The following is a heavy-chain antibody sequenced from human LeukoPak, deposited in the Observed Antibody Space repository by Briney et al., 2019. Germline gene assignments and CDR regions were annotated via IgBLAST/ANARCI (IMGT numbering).Heavy chain of an antibody. CDR2: IYTSGNT. Sequence: SETLSLTCTVSGGSISSGSYYWSWIRQPAGKGLGWIGRIYTSGNTNYNPSLKSRVTISVDTSKNQFSLKLSSVTAADTAVYYCARDVPSGSIAGDWFDPWGQGTLVTVSS. V-gene: IGHV4-61*02. CDR1: GGSISSGSYY. D-gene: IGHD6-6*01. CDR3: ARDVPSGSIAGDWFDP. J-gene: IGHJ5*02.